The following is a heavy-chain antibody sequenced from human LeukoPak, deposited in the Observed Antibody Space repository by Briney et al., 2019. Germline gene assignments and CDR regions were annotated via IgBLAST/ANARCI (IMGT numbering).Heavy chain of an antibody. J-gene: IGHJ4*02. CDR1: GGSITSSSYY. CDR3: ARQDWGSYYFDF. CDR2: IYYSGST. Sequence: SETLSLTCTVSGGSITSSSYYWAWIRQPPGKGLEWIGSIYYSGSTYYNPSLKSRVSISLDTAKNQFSLKLSSVTAADTAVYYCARQDWGSYYFDFWSQGTLVTVSS. V-gene: IGHV4-39*01. D-gene: IGHD3-16*01.